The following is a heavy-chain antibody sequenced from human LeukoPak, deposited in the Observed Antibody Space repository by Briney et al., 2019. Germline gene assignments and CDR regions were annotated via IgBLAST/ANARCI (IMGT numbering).Heavy chain of an antibody. Sequence: PSETLSLTCTVSGGSINTYYWSWIRQPPGKGLEWIGYIYYSGTTNYNPSLKSRVAMSVDTSRNQFSLKLGSVTAADAAMYYCARDTGYYRNFDYWGQGTLVTVSS. V-gene: IGHV4-59*01. CDR2: IYYSGTT. J-gene: IGHJ4*02. D-gene: IGHD1-26*01. CDR3: ARDTGYYRNFDY. CDR1: GGSINTYY.